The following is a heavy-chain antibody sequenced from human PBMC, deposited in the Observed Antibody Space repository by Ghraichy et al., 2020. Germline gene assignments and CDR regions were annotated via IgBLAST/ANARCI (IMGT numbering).Heavy chain of an antibody. J-gene: IGHJ3*02. Sequence: GASLNISCKGSGYSFTSYWIGWVRQMPGKGLEWMGIIYPGDSDTRYSPSFQGQVTISADKSISTAYLQWSSLKASDTAMYYCARNLVRGVIKGVWAFDIWGQVIIVTVSS. D-gene: IGHD3-10*01. CDR3: ARNLVRGVIKGVWAFDI. CDR1: GYSFTSYW. V-gene: IGHV5-51*01. CDR2: IYPGDSDT.